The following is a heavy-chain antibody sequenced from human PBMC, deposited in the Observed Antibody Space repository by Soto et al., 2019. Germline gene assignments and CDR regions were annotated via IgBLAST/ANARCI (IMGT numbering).Heavy chain of an antibody. D-gene: IGHD2-21*02. CDR1: GFNFTNHW. CDR3: ARGSSDWPLNWFDP. Sequence: VHLVESGGGLVQPGGSLRLSCAASGFNFTNHWMHWVRQAPGKGLVWVSRITSDGKSKAYGESVKGRFAISRDNGKNPVYLQMNGLPVEDTAVYYCARGSSDWPLNWFDPWGQGTLVTVSS. CDR2: ITSDGKSK. V-gene: IGHV3-74*01. J-gene: IGHJ5*02.